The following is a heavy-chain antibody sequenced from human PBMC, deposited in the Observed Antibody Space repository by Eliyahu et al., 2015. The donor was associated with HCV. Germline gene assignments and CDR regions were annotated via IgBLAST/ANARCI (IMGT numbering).Heavy chain of an antibody. J-gene: IGHJ4*02. D-gene: IGHD2-8*01. Sequence: EVQLVESGGGLVQPGGSLRLSCAASGFTFSSYDINWVRHAPGKGLEWLSYISSSGSTIYYADSVKGRFTISRDNAKSSLYLQMNSLRVEDTALYYCARSTNFFDYWGQGTLVTVSS. V-gene: IGHV3-48*03. CDR1: GFTFSSYD. CDR2: ISSSGSTI. CDR3: ARSTNFFDY.